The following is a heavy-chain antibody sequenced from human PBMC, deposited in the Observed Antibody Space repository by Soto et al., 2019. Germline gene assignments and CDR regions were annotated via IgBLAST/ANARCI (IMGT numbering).Heavy chain of an antibody. D-gene: IGHD1-26*01. CDR1: GGPVSSETHF. Sequence: ESLSLACAVYGGPVSSETHFGTWIRQPPGKGLEWIGYMYYSGITNSNPALKSRVTLSVDRSRNQFSRSLNSVTAADKAVYSCAREDMSGTYYFDYWGPGTPVTVSS. V-gene: IGHV4-61*01. J-gene: IGHJ4*02. CDR3: AREDMSGTYYFDY. CDR2: MYYSGIT.